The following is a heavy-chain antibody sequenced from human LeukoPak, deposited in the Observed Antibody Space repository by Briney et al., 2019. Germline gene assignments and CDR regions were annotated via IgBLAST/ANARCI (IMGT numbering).Heavy chain of an antibody. J-gene: IGHJ2*01. Sequence: GGSLRLSCAASGFTVSTNYMNWVRQAPGKGLEWVSILYSGSDTYYADSVKGRFTISRDSYKNILSLQMNNLRAEDTAVYYCARVGDHFHWYLDLWGRGTLVTVSS. D-gene: IGHD3-10*01. CDR2: LYSGSDT. CDR3: ARVGDHFHWYLDL. V-gene: IGHV3-53*01. CDR1: GFTVSTNY.